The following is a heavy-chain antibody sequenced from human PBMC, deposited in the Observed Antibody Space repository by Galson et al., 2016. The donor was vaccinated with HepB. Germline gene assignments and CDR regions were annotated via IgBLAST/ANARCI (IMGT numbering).Heavy chain of an antibody. J-gene: IGHJ4*02. D-gene: IGHD5-24*01. CDR2: INQDGSQK. Sequence: SLRLSCAASGFTFSSYWMSWVRQSPGKGLGWVANINQDGSQKYYVDSVRGRFTVSRDNAKNSFDLEMNSLRAEDTALYYCTRDRPEVDDNSVLPRDYWGQGTPVVVSS. V-gene: IGHV3-7*01. CDR1: GFTFSSYW. CDR3: TRDRPEVDDNSVLPRDY.